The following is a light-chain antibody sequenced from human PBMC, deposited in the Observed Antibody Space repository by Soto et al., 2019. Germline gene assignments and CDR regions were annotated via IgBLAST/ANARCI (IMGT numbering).Light chain of an antibody. CDR2: EVS. CDR3: CMSYDGGGKYV. CDR1: SSDVGAYNL. J-gene: IGLJ1*01. Sequence: QSVLTQPASVSGSPGQSVTISCTGTSSDVGAYNLVSWYQQYPGKVPKLMIYEVSNRPSGGSNRFSGSKSGNTASLTISGLQAEDEADYSCCMSYDGGGKYVFGTGTKVNVL. V-gene: IGLV2-14*01.